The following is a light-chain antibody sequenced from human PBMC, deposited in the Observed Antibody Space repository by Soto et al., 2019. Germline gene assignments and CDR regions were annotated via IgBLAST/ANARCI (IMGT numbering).Light chain of an antibody. Sequence: QSALTQPASVSGSPGQSITISCTGTSSDVGGYNYVSWYQQHPGKAPKLMIYDVSNRPSGVSNRFSGSKSGNTASLTISGLQDEDEADYYCSSYTSSGTLVVFGGGTKLTVI. CDR1: SSDVGGYNY. CDR3: SSYTSSGTLVV. V-gene: IGLV2-14*01. J-gene: IGLJ2*01. CDR2: DVS.